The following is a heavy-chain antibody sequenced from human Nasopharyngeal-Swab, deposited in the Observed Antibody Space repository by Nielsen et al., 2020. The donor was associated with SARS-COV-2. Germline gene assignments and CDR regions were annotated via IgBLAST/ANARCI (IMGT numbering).Heavy chain of an antibody. J-gene: IGHJ1*01. CDR2: INTNTGNP. CDR3: ARESYSSSGSEYFQH. V-gene: IGHV7-4-1*02. CDR1: GYTFTSYA. D-gene: IGHD6-6*01. Sequence: ASVKVSCKASGYTFTSYAMNWVRQAPGQGLEWMGWINTNTGNPTYAQGFTGRFVFSLDTSVSTAYLKISSLNAEDTAVYYCARESYSSSGSEYFQHWGQGTLVTVSS.